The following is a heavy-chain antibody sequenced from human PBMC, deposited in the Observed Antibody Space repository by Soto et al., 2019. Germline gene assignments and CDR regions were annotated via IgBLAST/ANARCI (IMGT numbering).Heavy chain of an antibody. CDR2: IYYSGST. Sequence: SETLSLTCSVSGGSISSGDYYWSWIRQPPGKGLEWIGYIYYSGSTYYNPSLKSRVTISVDTSKNQFSLKLSSVTAADTAVYYCARDLLYSGYDDYGMDVWGQGTTVTVSS. CDR3: ARDLLYSGYDDYGMDV. CDR1: GGSISSGDYY. D-gene: IGHD5-12*01. V-gene: IGHV4-30-4*01. J-gene: IGHJ6*02.